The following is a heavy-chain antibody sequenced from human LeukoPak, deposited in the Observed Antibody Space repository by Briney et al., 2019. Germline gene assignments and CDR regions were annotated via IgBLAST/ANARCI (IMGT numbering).Heavy chain of an antibody. D-gene: IGHD1-26*01. CDR3: ARVSGLGATTRGVYYFDY. CDR2: INHSGIT. V-gene: IGHV4-34*01. CDR1: GGSYSDYY. J-gene: IGHJ4*02. Sequence: NTSETLSLTCGVYGGSYSDYYWSWIRQPPGKGLEWIGEINHSGITNYNPSLKSRVTISVDTSKNQFSLKLSSVTAADTAVYYCARVSGLGATTRGVYYFDYWGQGTLVTVSS.